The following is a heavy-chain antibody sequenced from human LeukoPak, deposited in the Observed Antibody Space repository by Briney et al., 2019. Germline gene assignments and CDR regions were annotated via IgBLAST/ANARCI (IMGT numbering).Heavy chain of an antibody. Sequence: ASVKVSCKASGYTFTSYYMHWVRQAPGQGLEWMGIINPSGGSTSCAQKFQGRVTISVDTSKNQFSLKLSSVTAADTAVYYCARSGSGYLRYYFDYWGQGTLVTVSS. D-gene: IGHD5-12*01. CDR2: INPSGGST. V-gene: IGHV1-46*01. CDR1: GYTFTSYY. CDR3: ARSGSGYLRYYFDY. J-gene: IGHJ4*02.